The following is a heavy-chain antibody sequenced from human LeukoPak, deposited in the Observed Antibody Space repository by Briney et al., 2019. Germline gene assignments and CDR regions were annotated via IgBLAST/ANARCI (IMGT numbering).Heavy chain of an antibody. J-gene: IGHJ6*02. D-gene: IGHD4-11*01. V-gene: IGHV3-48*01. Sequence: PGGSLRLSCAASGFTFSSYSMNWVRQAPGKGLEWVSYISSSDTIYYADSVKGRFTISRDNAKNSLYLQMDSLRAEDTAVYYCARGYGNYVRDPGVWGQGTAVTVSS. CDR2: ISSSDTI. CDR1: GFTFSSYS. CDR3: ARGYGNYVRDPGV.